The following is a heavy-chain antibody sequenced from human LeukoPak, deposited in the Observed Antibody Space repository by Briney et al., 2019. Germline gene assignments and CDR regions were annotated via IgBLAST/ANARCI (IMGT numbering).Heavy chain of an antibody. CDR1: GFTFSISD. CDR2: ISYDGGKK. J-gene: IGHJ5*02. Sequence: GGSLRLSCAASGFTFSISDMHWVRQAPGKGLQWVAFISYDGGKKHCADSVQGRCTISRDNSKNTLSLQLNSLRADDTAVFYCTKGLLSWGQGTLLTVAA. CDR3: TKGLLS. V-gene: IGHV3-30*02.